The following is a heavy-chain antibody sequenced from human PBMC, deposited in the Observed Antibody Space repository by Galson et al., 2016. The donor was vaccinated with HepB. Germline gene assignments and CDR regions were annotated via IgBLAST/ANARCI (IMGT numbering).Heavy chain of an antibody. Sequence: SLRLSCAASGFTFSAFALNWVRQTPGKGLEWVARIGVYDYDRRSADSVRGRFTISRDNFKDILYLEMNGLRAEDTALYYCAMKQGTVARRGDSFDYWGQGTLVTVSS. CDR3: AMKQGTVARRGDSFDY. CDR1: GFTFSAFA. J-gene: IGHJ4*02. V-gene: IGHV3-23*01. CDR2: IGVYDYDR. D-gene: IGHD6-19*01.